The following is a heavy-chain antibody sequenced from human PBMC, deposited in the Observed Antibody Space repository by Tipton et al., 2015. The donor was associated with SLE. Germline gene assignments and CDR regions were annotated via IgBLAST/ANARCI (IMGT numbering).Heavy chain of an antibody. CDR3: ARYDYDSTGSNAFEI. V-gene: IGHV4-31*03. Sequence: TLSLTCTVSGGSISSGGYYWSWIRQHPGKGLEWIGYIFYGGSTYYNPSLKSRVSMSVDTSKSQFSLKLTSVTAADTAVYYCARYDYDSTGSNAFEIWGQGTLVTVS. CDR2: IFYGGST. CDR1: GGSISSGGYY. J-gene: IGHJ3*02. D-gene: IGHD3-22*01.